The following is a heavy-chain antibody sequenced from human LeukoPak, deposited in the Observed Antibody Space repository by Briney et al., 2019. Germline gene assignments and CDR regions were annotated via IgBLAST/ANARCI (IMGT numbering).Heavy chain of an antibody. CDR3: ARDFVRGVFNWFDP. J-gene: IGHJ5*02. V-gene: IGHV4-59*01. CDR1: GGSISSYY. Sequence: SETLSLTCTVSGGSISSYYWSWIRQPPGKGLEWIGYIYYSGSTNYNPSLKSRVTISVDTSKNQFSLKLSSVTAADTAVYYCARDFVRGVFNWFDPWGQGTLVTVSS. CDR2: IYYSGST. D-gene: IGHD3-10*01.